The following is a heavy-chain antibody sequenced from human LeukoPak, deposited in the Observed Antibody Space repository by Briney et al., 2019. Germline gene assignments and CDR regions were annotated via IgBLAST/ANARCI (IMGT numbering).Heavy chain of an antibody. D-gene: IGHD6-6*01. CDR1: GYSVTNYW. Sequence: PGESLKISCKGSGYSVTNYWIGWVRQMPGKGLEWMGIIYPGDSDIRYSPSFQGQVTISADKSISTAYLQWSNLKASDTAMYFCARREYSSSSGDYWGQGALVTDSS. J-gene: IGHJ4*02. V-gene: IGHV5-51*01. CDR3: ARREYSSSSGDY. CDR2: IYPGDSDI.